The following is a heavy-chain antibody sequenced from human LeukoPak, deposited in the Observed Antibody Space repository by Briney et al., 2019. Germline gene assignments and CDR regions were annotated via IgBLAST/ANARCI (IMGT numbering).Heavy chain of an antibody. CDR3: ARFRRGIVGADDAFDI. Sequence: ASVKVSCKASGYTLTSYGISWVRQAPGQGLEWMGWISAYNGNTNYAQKLQGRVTMTTDTSTSTAYMELRSLRSDDTAVYYCARFRRGIVGADDAFDIWGQGTMVTVSS. D-gene: IGHD1-26*01. CDR1: GYTLTSYG. V-gene: IGHV1-18*01. J-gene: IGHJ3*02. CDR2: ISAYNGNT.